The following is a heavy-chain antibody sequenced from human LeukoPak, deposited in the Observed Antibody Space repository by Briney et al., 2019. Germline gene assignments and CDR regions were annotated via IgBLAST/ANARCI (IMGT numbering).Heavy chain of an antibody. CDR2: IHTSGST. D-gene: IGHD3-22*01. CDR3: ARGYYDTSAYSNPFDF. V-gene: IGHV4-4*09. J-gene: IGHJ4*02. Sequence: KPSETLSLTCTVSGDSISNYYWSWIRQTPGKGLEWIGYIHTSGSTYYNPSLKSRVTISVDTSKNQFSLKLSSVTAADTAVYYCARGYYDTSAYSNPFDFWGQGTLVTVSS. CDR1: GDSISNYY.